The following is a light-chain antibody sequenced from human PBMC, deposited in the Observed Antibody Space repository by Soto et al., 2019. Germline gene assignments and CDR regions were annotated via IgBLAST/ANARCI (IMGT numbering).Light chain of an antibody. V-gene: IGKV3-11*01. J-gene: IGKJ5*01. CDR3: QQSYSTRIT. Sequence: EIVATQSPVTLSFSPGERATLSCTASQGVDSYLAWYQQKPGQAPRLLIYDVSNGATGIPARFSGSGSGTDFTLTISSLQPEDFATYYCQQSYSTRITFGQGTRLEIK. CDR2: DVS. CDR1: QGVDSY.